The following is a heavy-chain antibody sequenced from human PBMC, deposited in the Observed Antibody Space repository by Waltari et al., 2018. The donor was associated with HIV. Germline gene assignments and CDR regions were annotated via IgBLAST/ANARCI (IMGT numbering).Heavy chain of an antibody. J-gene: IGHJ3*01. CDR1: GLRFSDFD. CDR2: CCHGGDT. CDR3: VRRAWAFGGAFDV. D-gene: IGHD3-10*01. V-gene: IGHV3-13*01. Sequence: VRLVESGGGVAQPGGSLRLSCAASGLRFSDFDMHWVRQVPGEGLLSFSGCCHGGDTYYLDSVKVRFSISRENAKDSLYLQMNSLRVEDTALYYCVRRAWAFGGAFDVWGQGTMVTVSS.